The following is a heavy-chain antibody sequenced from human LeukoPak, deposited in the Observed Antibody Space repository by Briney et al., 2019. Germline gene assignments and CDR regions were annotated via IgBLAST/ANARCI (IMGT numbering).Heavy chain of an antibody. CDR2: IYYSGST. J-gene: IGHJ4*02. Sequence: SETLSLTCTVSGGSISSSSYYWGWIRQPPGKGLERIGSIYYSGSTYYNPSLKSRVTISVDTSKNQFSLKLCSVSAADTAVYYCARHVDSSGWYRSYFDYWGQGTLVTVSS. V-gene: IGHV4-39*01. D-gene: IGHD6-19*01. CDR1: GGSISSSSYY. CDR3: ARHVDSSGWYRSYFDY.